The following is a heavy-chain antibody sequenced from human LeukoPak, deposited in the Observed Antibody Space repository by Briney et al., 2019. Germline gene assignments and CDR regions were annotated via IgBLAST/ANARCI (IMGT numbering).Heavy chain of an antibody. Sequence: GGSLRLSCAASGFTFSSYAMSWVRQAPGKGLEWVSAISGSGGRTYYADSVKGRFTISRDNSKNTLYLQMNSLRAEDTAVYYCAKRFRGVHDAFDIWGQGTMVTVSS. CDR2: ISGSGGRT. V-gene: IGHV3-23*01. J-gene: IGHJ3*02. CDR1: GFTFSSYA. D-gene: IGHD3-10*01. CDR3: AKRFRGVHDAFDI.